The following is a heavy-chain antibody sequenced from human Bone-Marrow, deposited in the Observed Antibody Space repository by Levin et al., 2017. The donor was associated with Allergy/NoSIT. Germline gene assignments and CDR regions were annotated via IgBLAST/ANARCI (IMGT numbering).Heavy chain of an antibody. D-gene: IGHD6-13*01. CDR3: VRQTYDSSWYWIDY. CDR2: IYYSGTT. V-gene: IGHV4-39*01. Sequence: KTSETLSLTCTVSSGSISSSNYYWGWIRQPPGKGLEWIGTIYYSGTTYYNPSLKSRITISVDTSKNQFSLNLSSVTAADTAVYYCVRQTYDSSWYWIDYWAQGTLVTVSS. CDR1: SGSISSSNYY. J-gene: IGHJ4*02.